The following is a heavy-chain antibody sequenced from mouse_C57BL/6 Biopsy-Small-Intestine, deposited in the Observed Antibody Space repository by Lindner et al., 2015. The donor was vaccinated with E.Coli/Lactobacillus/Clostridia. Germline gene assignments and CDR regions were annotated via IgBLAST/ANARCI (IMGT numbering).Heavy chain of an antibody. D-gene: IGHD2-3*01. CDR1: GFNIKDYY. CDR3: ARMGRLLDY. CDR2: IYPGSGTT. J-gene: IGHJ2*01. Sequence: VQLQESGAELVKPGASVKLSCTASGFNIKDYYMHWVKQRPGQGLEWIGWIYPGSGTTKYNEKFKGKATLSVDTSSKTAYMQLSSLTSEDSAVYFCARMGRLLDYWGQDTTLTVSS. V-gene: IGHV1-84*01.